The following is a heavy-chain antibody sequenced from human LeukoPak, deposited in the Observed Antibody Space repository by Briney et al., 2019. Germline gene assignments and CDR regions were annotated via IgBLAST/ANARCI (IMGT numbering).Heavy chain of an antibody. J-gene: IGHJ6*03. CDR1: GYSFTSYW. D-gene: IGHD6-6*01. CDR3: ASQQYSSSSDGTCWYYYYMDV. Sequence: GESLKISCKGSGYSFTSYWIGWVRQMPGKGLEWMGIIYPGDSDTRYSPSFQGQVTISADKSISTTYLQWSSLKASDTAMYYCASQQYSSSSDGTCWYYYYMDVWGKGTTVTVSS. CDR2: IYPGDSDT. V-gene: IGHV5-51*01.